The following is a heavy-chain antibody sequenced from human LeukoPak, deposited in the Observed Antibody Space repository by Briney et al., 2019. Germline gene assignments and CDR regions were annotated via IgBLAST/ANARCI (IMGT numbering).Heavy chain of an antibody. D-gene: IGHD3-3*01. J-gene: IGHJ6*03. CDR1: GFTFSSYA. CDR3: ARDRDTIFSYMDV. V-gene: IGHV3-64*01. CDR2: ISSNGGST. Sequence: GGSLRLSCAASGFTFSSYAMHWVRQAPGKGLEYVSAISSNGGSTYYANSVKGRFTISRDNSKNTLYLQMGSLRAEDMAVYYCARDRDTIFSYMDVWGKGTTVTVSS.